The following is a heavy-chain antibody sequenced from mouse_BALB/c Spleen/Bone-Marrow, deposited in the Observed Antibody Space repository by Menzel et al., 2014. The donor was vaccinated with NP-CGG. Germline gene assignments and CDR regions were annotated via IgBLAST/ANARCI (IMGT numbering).Heavy chain of an antibody. CDR1: GFSLTSYG. CDR3: ASPYYGNYVYAMDY. D-gene: IGHD2-10*01. CDR2: IWSGGST. Sequence: VKLVESGPGLVQPSQRLSIPCTVSGFSLTSYGVHWVRQSPGKGLEWLGVIWSGGSTDYNAAFISRLSISKDNSKSQVFFKMNSLQANDTAIYYCASPYYGNYVYAMDYWGQGTSVTVSS. J-gene: IGHJ4*01. V-gene: IGHV2-2*02.